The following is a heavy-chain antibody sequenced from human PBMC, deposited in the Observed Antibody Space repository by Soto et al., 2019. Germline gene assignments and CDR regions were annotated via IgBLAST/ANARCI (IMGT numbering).Heavy chain of an antibody. J-gene: IGHJ5*02. CDR1: GFTFSSYA. CDR3: AKDMGSYYYGSGSYPNWFDP. CDR2: ISGSGGST. D-gene: IGHD3-10*01. Sequence: GGSLRLSCAASGFTFSSYAMSWVRQAPGKGLEWVSAISGSGGSTYYADSVKGRFTISRDNSKNTLYLQMNSLRAEDTAVYYCAKDMGSYYYGSGSYPNWFDPWGQGTLVTVSS. V-gene: IGHV3-23*01.